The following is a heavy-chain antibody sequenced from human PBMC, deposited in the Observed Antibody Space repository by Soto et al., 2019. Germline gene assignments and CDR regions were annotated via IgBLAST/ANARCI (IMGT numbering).Heavy chain of an antibody. V-gene: IGHV3-30*18. CDR2: ISYDGRSE. CDR3: PKDLDALMVLSATRGLDV. D-gene: IGHD2-15*01. Sequence: GGSLRLSCVGSGFTFSNFGMHWVRQAPGKGLEWVAGISYDGRSESYVDSVRGRFTLSRDNSKNTLSLQMISLRPEDTGVYYCPKDLDALMVLSATRGLDVWGQGTTVTVSS. CDR1: GFTFSNFG. J-gene: IGHJ6*02.